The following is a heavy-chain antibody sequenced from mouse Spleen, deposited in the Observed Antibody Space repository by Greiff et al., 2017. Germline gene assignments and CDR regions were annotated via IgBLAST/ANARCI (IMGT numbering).Heavy chain of an antibody. J-gene: IGHJ2*01. V-gene: IGHV1-50*01. CDR2: IDPSDSYT. D-gene: IGHD2-1*01. CDR3: ARGHYGNPFDY. CDR1: GYTFTSYW. Sequence: QVQLQQPGAELVKPGASVKLSCKASGYTFTSYWMQWVKQRPGQGLEWIGEIDPSDSYTNYNQKFKGKATLTVDTSSSTAYMQLSSLTSEDSAVYYCARGHYGNPFDYWGQGTTLTVSS.